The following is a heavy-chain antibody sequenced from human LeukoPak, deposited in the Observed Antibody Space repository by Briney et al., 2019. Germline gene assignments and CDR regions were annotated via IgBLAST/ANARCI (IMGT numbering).Heavy chain of an antibody. CDR1: GFTVSSND. V-gene: IGHV3-23*01. CDR3: AKETYKFDY. Sequence: GGSLRLSCAASGFTVSSNDMGWVRQAPGKGLEWVSAISGSGGSTYYADSVKGRFTISRDNSKNTLYLQMNSLRAEDTAVYYCAKETYKFDYWGQGTLVTVSS. CDR2: ISGSGGST. D-gene: IGHD1-1*01. J-gene: IGHJ4*02.